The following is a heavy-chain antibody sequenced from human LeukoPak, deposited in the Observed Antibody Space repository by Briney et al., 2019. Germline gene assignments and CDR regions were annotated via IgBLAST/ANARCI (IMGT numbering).Heavy chain of an antibody. V-gene: IGHV3-30*18. CDR2: ISYDGSNK. CDR1: GFTFRSYG. J-gene: IGHJ5*02. Sequence: PGGSLRLSCAASGFTFRSYGMHWVRQAPGKGLEWVAVISYDGSNKYYADSVKGRFTISRDNSKNTLYLQMNSLRAEDTAVYYCAKDQGYGKWFDPWGQGTLVTVSS. D-gene: IGHD5-12*01. CDR3: AKDQGYGKWFDP.